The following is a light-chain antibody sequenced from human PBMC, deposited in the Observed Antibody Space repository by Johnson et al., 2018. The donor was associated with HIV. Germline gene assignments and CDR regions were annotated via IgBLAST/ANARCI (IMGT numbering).Light chain of an antibody. J-gene: IGLJ1*01. CDR1: SSNIGNNY. CDR3: GTWDSRRGV. CDR2: DNN. V-gene: IGLV1-51*01. Sequence: QSVLTQPPSVSAAPGQKVTISCSGSSSNIGNNYVSWYQQLPGTAPKLLIYDNNKRPSGIPDRFSGSTSGTSATLGITGLQTGDEADYYCGTWDSRRGVFGTGTKVTVL.